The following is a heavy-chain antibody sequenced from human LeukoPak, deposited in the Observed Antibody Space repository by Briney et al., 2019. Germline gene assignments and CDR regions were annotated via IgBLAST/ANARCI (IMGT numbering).Heavy chain of an antibody. J-gene: IGHJ5*02. D-gene: IGHD6-13*01. V-gene: IGHV4-34*01. CDR2: INHSGST. Sequence: PSETLSLTCAVYGGSFSGDYWSWIRQPPGKGLEWIGEINHSGSTNYNPSLKSRVTISVDTSKNQFSLKLSSVTAADTAVYYCARRLAAAGGNWFDPWGQGTLVTVSS. CDR1: GGSFSGDY. CDR3: ARRLAAAGGNWFDP.